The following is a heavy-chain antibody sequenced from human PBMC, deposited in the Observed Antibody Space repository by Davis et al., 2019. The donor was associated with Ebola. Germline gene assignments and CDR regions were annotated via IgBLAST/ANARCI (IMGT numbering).Heavy chain of an antibody. CDR3: ARSSRSYCTNGVCYPYYFDY. CDR2: IYYSGST. J-gene: IGHJ4*02. Sequence: SETLSLTCTVPGGSISSYYWSWIRQPPGKGLEWIGYIYYSGSTNYNPSLKSRVTISVDTSKNQFSLKLSSVTAADTAVYYCARSSRSYCTNGVCYPYYFDYWGQGTLVTVSS. V-gene: IGHV4-59*01. D-gene: IGHD2-8*01. CDR1: GGSISSYY.